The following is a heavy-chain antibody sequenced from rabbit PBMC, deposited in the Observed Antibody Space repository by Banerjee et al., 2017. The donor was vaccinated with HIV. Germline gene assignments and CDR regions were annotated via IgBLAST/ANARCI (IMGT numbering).Heavy chain of an antibody. CDR1: GFSFSNKYV. D-gene: IGHD7-1*01. CDR2: INTSSGNT. Sequence: QEQLVEYGGDLVQPGASLTLSCKASGFSFSNKYVMCWVRQAPGKGLVWSACINTSSGNTVYSSWAKGRFSISRTSSTTVTLQMTILTAADTATYFCARDLAAVTGWNFGLWGPGTLVTVS. J-gene: IGHJ4*01. CDR3: ARDLAAVTGWNFGL. V-gene: IGHV1S45*01.